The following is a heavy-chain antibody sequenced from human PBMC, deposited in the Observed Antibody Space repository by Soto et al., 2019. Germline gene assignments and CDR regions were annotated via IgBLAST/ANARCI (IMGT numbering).Heavy chain of an antibody. CDR2: ISAHHGDT. D-gene: IGHD4-17*01. CDR3: ARDTMVTSNWFDT. J-gene: IGHJ5*02. CDR1: GYTFTSYG. Sequence: QVRLVQSGSEVKKPGASVKVSCKASGYTFTSYGFSWVRQAPGQGLEWVGWISAHHGDTNYAQKFQGRVTMTTDTSTSTAYMELMSLRSDDTAVYYCARDTMVTSNWFDTWGQGTLVTVSS. V-gene: IGHV1-18*01.